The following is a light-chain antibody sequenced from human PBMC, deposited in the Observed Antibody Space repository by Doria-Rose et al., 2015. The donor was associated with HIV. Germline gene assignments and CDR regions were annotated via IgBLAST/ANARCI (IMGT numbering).Light chain of an antibody. Sequence: TQSPESLGMSLGERATFNCKSNRSLLYTSKNYLAWYQQKPGQPPKLLIYWASTRQSGVPVRFSGSGSGTDFTLTISSLEAEDVAVYYCQQYYDTPSFGPGTTVDIK. CDR2: WAS. J-gene: IGKJ3*01. CDR3: QQYYDTPS. V-gene: IGKV4-1*01. CDR1: RSLLYTSKNY.